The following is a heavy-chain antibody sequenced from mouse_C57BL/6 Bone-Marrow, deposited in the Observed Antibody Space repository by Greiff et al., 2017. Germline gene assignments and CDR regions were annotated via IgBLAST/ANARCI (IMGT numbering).Heavy chain of an antibody. J-gene: IGHJ2*01. CDR3: ARHYYGSSPGYY. D-gene: IGHD1-1*01. Sequence: VQLQQPGAELVRPGTSVKLSCKASGYTFTSYWMPWVKQRPGQGLEWIGVIDPSDSYTNYNQKFKGKDTLTVDTSSSTAYMQLSSLTSEDSAVYYCARHYYGSSPGYYWGQGTTLTGAS. V-gene: IGHV1-59*01. CDR2: IDPSDSYT. CDR1: GYTFTSYW.